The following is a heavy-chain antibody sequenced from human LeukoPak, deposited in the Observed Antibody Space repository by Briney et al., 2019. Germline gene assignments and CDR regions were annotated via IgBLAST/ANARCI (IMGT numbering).Heavy chain of an antibody. Sequence: GGSQRLSCAASGFTFSSYAMSWVRQAPGKGLEWVSAISGSGGSTYYADSVKGRFTISRDNSKNTLYLQMNSLRAEDTAVYYCAKGIRFGESIDYWGQGTLVTVSS. CDR3: AKGIRFGESIDY. CDR2: ISGSGGST. CDR1: GFTFSSYA. J-gene: IGHJ4*02. V-gene: IGHV3-23*01. D-gene: IGHD3-10*01.